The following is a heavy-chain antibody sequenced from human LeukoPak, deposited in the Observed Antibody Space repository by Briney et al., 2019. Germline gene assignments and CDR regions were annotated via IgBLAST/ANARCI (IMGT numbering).Heavy chain of an antibody. CDR1: GGSISSYY. CDR3: ASLDSADRYYYYGMDV. D-gene: IGHD2-2*01. V-gene: IGHV4-59*08. Sequence: SETLSLTCTVSGGSISSYYWSWIRQPPGKGLEWIGYIYYSGSTNYNPSLKSRVTISVDTSKNQFSLKLSSVTAADTAVYYCASLDSADRYYYYGMDVWGQGTTVTVSS. CDR2: IYYSGST. J-gene: IGHJ6*02.